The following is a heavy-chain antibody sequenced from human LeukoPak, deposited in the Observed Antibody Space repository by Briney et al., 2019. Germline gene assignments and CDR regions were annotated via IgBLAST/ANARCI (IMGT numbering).Heavy chain of an antibody. CDR2: NYYSGST. CDR3: ARGRIEWLRFYLDY. CDR1: GGSISSHY. Sequence: SETLSLTCTVSGGSISSHYWSWIRQPPGKGLEWIGYNYYSGSTNYNPSLKSRVTISVDTSKNQFSLKLSSVTAADTAVYYCARGRIEWLRFYLDYWGQGTLVTVSS. J-gene: IGHJ4*02. D-gene: IGHD5-12*01. V-gene: IGHV4-59*11.